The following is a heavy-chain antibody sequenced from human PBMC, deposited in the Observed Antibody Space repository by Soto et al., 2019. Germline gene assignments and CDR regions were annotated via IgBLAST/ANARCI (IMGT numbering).Heavy chain of an antibody. Sequence: EVRLVQSGAELKKAGESLKISCQASGHTLMDFWIGWVRQMPGKGPEWVGNIYPGDSDTRYSPSFQGQVTISADKSTSTAYLQWSSLKASDSAMYYCGATRNIGKYYFDYWGQGTLVTVPS. CDR2: IYPGDSDT. CDR1: GHTLMDFW. D-gene: IGHD2-15*01. CDR3: GATRNIGKYYFDY. V-gene: IGHV5-51*03. J-gene: IGHJ4*02.